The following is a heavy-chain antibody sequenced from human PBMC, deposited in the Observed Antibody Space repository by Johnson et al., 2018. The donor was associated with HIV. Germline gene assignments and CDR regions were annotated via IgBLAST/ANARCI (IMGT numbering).Heavy chain of an antibody. CDR2: ISWNSGSI. J-gene: IGHJ3*02. D-gene: IGHD5-24*01. CDR3: TTDLLRWLQGENAFDI. Sequence: VQLVESGGGLVQPGRSLRLSCAASGFTFDDYAMHWVRQAPGKGLEWVSGISWNSGSIGYADSVKGRFTISRDNAKNSLYLQMNSLRAEDTALYYCTTDLLRWLQGENAFDIWGQGTMVTVSS. V-gene: IGHV3-9*01. CDR1: GFTFDDYA.